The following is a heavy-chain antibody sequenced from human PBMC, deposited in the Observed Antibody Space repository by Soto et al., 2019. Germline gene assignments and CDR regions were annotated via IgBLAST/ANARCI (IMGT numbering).Heavy chain of an antibody. CDR3: VPYIPAAGTRYFQH. CDR1: GGSISSGGYY. V-gene: IGHV4-31*03. J-gene: IGHJ1*01. CDR2: IYYSGST. D-gene: IGHD6-13*01. Sequence: TLSLTCTVSGGSISSGGYYWSWIRQHPGKGLEWIGYIYYSGSTYYNPSLKSRVTISVDTSKNQFSLKLSSVTAADTAVYYCVPYIPAAGTRYFQHWGQGTLVTVSS.